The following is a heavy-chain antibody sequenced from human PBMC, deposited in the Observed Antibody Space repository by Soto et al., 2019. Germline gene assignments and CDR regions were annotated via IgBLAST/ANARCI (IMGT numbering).Heavy chain of an antibody. CDR1: GASISSYH. Sequence: QVQLQESGPRLVKPSATMSLFCTVSGASISSYHWSWIRQSAGKGMAWIGRIAPSGSTSYNPSLRGRVTMSLDTAESQCSLSMRSVTAADTAVYYCARDRSAAGPSNWFDPWGQGTMVTVSS. V-gene: IGHV4-4*07. CDR2: IAPSGST. D-gene: IGHD6-13*01. J-gene: IGHJ5*02. CDR3: ARDRSAAGPSNWFDP.